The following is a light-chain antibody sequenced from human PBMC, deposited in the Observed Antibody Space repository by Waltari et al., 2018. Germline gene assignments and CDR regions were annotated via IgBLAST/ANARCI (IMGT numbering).Light chain of an antibody. J-gene: IGKJ4*01. CDR3: QQRSNWLT. CDR2: DAS. Sequence: EIVLTQSPAPLSLSQGERATLSCRASQSVSSYLAWYQQKPGQAPRLLIYDASNRATGIPARFSGSGSGTDFTLTISSLEPEDFAVYYCQQRSNWLTFGGGTKVEIK. CDR1: QSVSSY. V-gene: IGKV3-11*01.